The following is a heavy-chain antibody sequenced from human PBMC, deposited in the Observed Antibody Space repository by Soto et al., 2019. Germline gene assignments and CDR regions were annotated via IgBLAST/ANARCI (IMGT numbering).Heavy chain of an antibody. J-gene: IGHJ6*02. CDR3: AVAAVREIMAQESSGMAV. Sequence: QVQLVQSGAEVKTPGSSVKVSCKASGGTLSDYAISWVRQAPGQGLEWMGGIMPTVDSANYAQNFQGILTISADESTSTANLELISLRSDDTAVYYCAVAAVREIMAQESSGMAVWGQGTTVIVSS. CDR2: IMPTVDSA. CDR1: GGTLSDYA. D-gene: IGHD3-10*01. V-gene: IGHV1-69*01.